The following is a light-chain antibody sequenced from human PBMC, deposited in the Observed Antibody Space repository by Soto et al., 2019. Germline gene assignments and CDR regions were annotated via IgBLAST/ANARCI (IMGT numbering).Light chain of an antibody. CDR1: SSSIGSNY. CDR3: GTWDSSLNTAV. Sequence: QSVLTQPPSVSAAPGQKVTISCSGRSSSIGSNYVCWYQQFPGAAPKLVMYETNKRPSGIPARFSGSKSGTSATLDITGLQTGDEADDYCGTWDSSLNTAVFGTGTKLTVL. J-gene: IGLJ1*01. V-gene: IGLV1-51*01. CDR2: ETN.